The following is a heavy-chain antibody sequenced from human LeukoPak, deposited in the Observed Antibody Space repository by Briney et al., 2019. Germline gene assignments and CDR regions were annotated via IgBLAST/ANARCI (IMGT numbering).Heavy chain of an antibody. V-gene: IGHV4-39*01. D-gene: IGHD3-10*01. CDR1: GGSVSSGSYY. Sequence: PSETLSLTCTVSGGSVSSGSYYWSWIRQPPGKGLEWIGSIYYSGSTYYNPSLKSRVTISVDTSKNQFSLKLSSVTAADTAVYYCARSSLTLVRGVRTVDYWGQGTPVTVSS. J-gene: IGHJ4*02. CDR3: ARSSLTLVRGVRTVDY. CDR2: IYYSGST.